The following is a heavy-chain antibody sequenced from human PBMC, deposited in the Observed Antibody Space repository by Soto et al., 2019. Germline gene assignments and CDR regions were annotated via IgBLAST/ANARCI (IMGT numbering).Heavy chain of an antibody. V-gene: IGHV3-30-3*01. Sequence: GGSLRLSCAASGFTFSAYVMHWVRQAPGKGLEWVAVISYDGTNNYYADSVKGRFTISRDNSKNTLFLQMNSLRSEDTAVYYCATITVVRGVTYDAFDFWGQGTMVTVSS. CDR2: ISYDGTNN. CDR1: GFTFSAYV. D-gene: IGHD3-10*01. CDR3: ATITVVRGVTYDAFDF. J-gene: IGHJ3*01.